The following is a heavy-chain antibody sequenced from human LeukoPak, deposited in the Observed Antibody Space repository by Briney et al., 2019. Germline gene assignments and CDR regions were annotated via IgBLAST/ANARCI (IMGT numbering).Heavy chain of an antibody. Sequence: SETLSLTCTVSGGSISSYYWSWIRQPPGKGVEWIGYISHSGSTNYNPSLKSRVTISVDTSKNQFSLRLTSVTAADAAVYYCARHADIVVVVAATHGAFDIWGQGTMVTVSS. CDR2: ISHSGST. V-gene: IGHV4-59*08. J-gene: IGHJ3*02. CDR1: GGSISSYY. CDR3: ARHADIVVVVAATHGAFDI. D-gene: IGHD2-15*01.